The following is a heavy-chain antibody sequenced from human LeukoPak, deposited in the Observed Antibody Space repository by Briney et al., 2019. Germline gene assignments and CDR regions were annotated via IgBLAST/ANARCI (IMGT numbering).Heavy chain of an antibody. D-gene: IGHD4-17*01. J-gene: IGHJ4*02. CDR3: ARDPTTWADSDYYFDY. CDR1: GFTFSSYA. V-gene: IGHV3-64*01. Sequence: GGSLRLSCAASGFTFSSYAMHWVRQAPGKGLEYVSAISSNGGSTYYANSVKGRFTISRDNSKNTLYLQMNSLRAEDTAVYYCARDPTTWADSDYYFDYWGQGTLVTVSS. CDR2: ISSNGGST.